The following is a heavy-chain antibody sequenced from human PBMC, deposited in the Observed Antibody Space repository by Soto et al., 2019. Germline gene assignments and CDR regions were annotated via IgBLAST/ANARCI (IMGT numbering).Heavy chain of an antibody. CDR1: GFSFSNYA. J-gene: IGHJ4*02. V-gene: IGHV3-23*01. D-gene: IGHD7-27*01. CDR3: AKSDRTLGYFDY. CDR2: IIGVGTDT. Sequence: GGSLRLSCAASGFSFSNYAMNWVRLAPGKRLEWVSSIIGVGTDTYYADSVRGRFTISRDNSRDTLFLQMNSLRGDDTAVYYCAKSDRTLGYFDYWGQGTLVTVSS.